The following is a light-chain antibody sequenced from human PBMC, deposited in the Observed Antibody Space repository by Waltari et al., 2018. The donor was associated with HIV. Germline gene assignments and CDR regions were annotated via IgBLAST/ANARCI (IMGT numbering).Light chain of an antibody. V-gene: IGKV2-30*01. CDR1: QSLVYSDGNTY. CDR2: KVS. Sequence: DVVMTQSPLSLPVTLGQPASISCRSSQSLVYSDGNTYLNWFQQRPGQSPRRLIYKVSNRDSGVPDRFSGSGSGTDFTLKISRVEAEDVGVYYCMQGTHWPFTFDPGTKVDIK. CDR3: MQGTHWPFT. J-gene: IGKJ3*01.